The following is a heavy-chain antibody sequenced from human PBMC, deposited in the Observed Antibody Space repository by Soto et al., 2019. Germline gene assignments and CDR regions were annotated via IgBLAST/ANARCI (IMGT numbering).Heavy chain of an antibody. CDR1: GFTFSDYY. D-gene: IGHD2-15*01. J-gene: IGHJ3*02. CDR2: ISSSGTGI. Sequence: RGSLRLSCAASGFTFSDYYMTWIRQAPGKGLEWVSYISSSGTGIYYADSMKGRFTISRDNAKKSLYLQMSSLRAEDTAVYYCARAYSDAFDIWGQGTMVTVSS. CDR3: ARAYSDAFDI. V-gene: IGHV3-11*01.